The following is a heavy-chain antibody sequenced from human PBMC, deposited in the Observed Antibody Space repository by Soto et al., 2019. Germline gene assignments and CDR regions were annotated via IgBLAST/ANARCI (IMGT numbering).Heavy chain of an antibody. Sequence: PSETLSLTCTVSGGSISSYYWSWIRQPPGKGLEWIGYIYYSGSTNYNPSLKSRVTISVDTSKNQFSLKLSSVTAADTAVYYCARDGGYYDNAFDIWGQGTMVTVSS. J-gene: IGHJ3*02. CDR3: ARDGGYYDNAFDI. CDR1: GGSISSYY. V-gene: IGHV4-59*01. CDR2: IYYSGST. D-gene: IGHD3-22*01.